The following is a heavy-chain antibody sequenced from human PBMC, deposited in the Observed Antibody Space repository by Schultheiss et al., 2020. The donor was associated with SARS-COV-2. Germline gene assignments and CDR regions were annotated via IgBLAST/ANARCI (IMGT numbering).Heavy chain of an antibody. D-gene: IGHD6-13*01. CDR3: AGSSSWYRNWFDP. J-gene: IGHJ5*02. Sequence: SQTLSLTCAVSGYSISSGYYWGWIRQPPGKGLEWIGYIYYSGSTYYNPSLKSRVTISVDTSKNQFSLKLSSVTAADTAVYYCAGSSSWYRNWFDPWGQGTLVTVSS. CDR2: IYYSGST. CDR1: GYSISSGYY. V-gene: IGHV4-38-2*01.